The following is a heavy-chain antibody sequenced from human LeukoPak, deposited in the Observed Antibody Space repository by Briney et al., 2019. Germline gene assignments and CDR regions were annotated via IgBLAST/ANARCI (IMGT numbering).Heavy chain of an antibody. D-gene: IGHD3-10*01. V-gene: IGHV1-18*03. Sequence: VASVKVSCKASSYTFTSYGISWVRQAPRHGLEWMGWISAYNGNTNYAQKLQGRVTMTTDTSTSTAYMELRSLRSDDVAVYYCARGSGSGYYDAFDIWGQGTMVTVSS. CDR2: ISAYNGNT. CDR1: SYTFTSYG. J-gene: IGHJ3*02. CDR3: ARGSGSGYYDAFDI.